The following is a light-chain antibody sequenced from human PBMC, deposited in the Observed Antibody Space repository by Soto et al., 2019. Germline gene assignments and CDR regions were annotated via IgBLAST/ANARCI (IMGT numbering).Light chain of an antibody. CDR1: QSISSY. CDR2: GAS. Sequence: DIQMTQSPSSLSASVGDRVTITCRASQSISSYLNWYQQKPGNAPKLLIYGASNLQSGVPSRFSGSGSGTDSTLTISSLQPEDFASYYCQQSYGTRYTFGQGTKLEVK. V-gene: IGKV1-39*01. J-gene: IGKJ2*01. CDR3: QQSYGTRYT.